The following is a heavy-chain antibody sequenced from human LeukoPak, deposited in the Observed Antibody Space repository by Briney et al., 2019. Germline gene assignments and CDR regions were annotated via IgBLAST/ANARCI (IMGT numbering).Heavy chain of an antibody. Sequence: SETLSLTCAVYGGPFSGYYWSWIRQPPGKGLEWIGEINHSGSTNYNPSLKSRVTISVDTSKNQFSLKLSSVTAADTAVYYCARVSVPAARNNWFDPWGQGTLVTVSS. D-gene: IGHD2-2*01. CDR1: GGPFSGYY. CDR3: ARVSVPAARNNWFDP. CDR2: INHSGST. V-gene: IGHV4-34*01. J-gene: IGHJ5*02.